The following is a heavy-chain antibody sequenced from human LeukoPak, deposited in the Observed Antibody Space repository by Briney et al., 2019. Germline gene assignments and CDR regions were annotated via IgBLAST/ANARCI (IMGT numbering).Heavy chain of an antibody. CDR2: ISGDGRNI. V-gene: IGHV3-74*01. Sequence: PGGSLRLSCVASGFTFSSYWMHWVRQDPRKGLVWVSRISGDGRNINYADSVRGRFTISRDNAKNTLYLQMNTLRVEDTAVYYCAKDTATPYSSSTFGYWGQGTLVTVSS. J-gene: IGHJ4*02. D-gene: IGHD6-6*01. CDR1: GFTFSSYW. CDR3: AKDTATPYSSSTFGY.